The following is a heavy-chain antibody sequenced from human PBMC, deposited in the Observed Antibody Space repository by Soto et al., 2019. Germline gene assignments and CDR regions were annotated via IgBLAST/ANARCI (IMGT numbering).Heavy chain of an antibody. J-gene: IGHJ4*02. CDR3: AKTGEPTAVLDY. V-gene: IGHV3-23*01. D-gene: IGHD3-16*01. CDR2: LSVRGTTT. CDR1: GFPFSIYA. Sequence: GGSLRLSCVASGFPFSIYAVSLVRQSPGKGLEWVSTLSVRGTTTHYADSVKGRFTISRDNSKNTLYLQMGSLRAEDTAVYYCAKTGEPTAVLDYWGQGTLVTVSS.